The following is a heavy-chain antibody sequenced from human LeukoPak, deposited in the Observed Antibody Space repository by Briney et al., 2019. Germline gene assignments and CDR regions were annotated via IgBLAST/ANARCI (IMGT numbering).Heavy chain of an antibody. J-gene: IGHJ4*02. D-gene: IGHD6-19*01. CDR2: ISYDGSNK. V-gene: IGHV3-30-3*01. Sequence: PGGSLRLSCAASGVTFSSYFMHWVRQAPGKGLEWVAVISYDGSNKYYADSVKGRFPISRDNSKNTLYLQMNSLRGDDTAVYYCARDQGSAWYCVYWGQGTLVTVSS. CDR1: GVTFSSYF. CDR3: ARDQGSAWYCVY.